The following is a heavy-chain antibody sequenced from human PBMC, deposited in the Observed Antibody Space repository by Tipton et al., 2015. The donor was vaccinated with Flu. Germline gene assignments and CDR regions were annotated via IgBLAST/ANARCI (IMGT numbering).Heavy chain of an antibody. Sequence: AVSGFTFSRYGMSWVRQAPGKGLEWVSGLGASGRTTYFADSVKGRFTISRDNFKNTLYLQMNSLRAEDTAVYYCAKVIPELVAGLDYWGQGTTVTVSS. CDR2: LGASGRTT. CDR1: GFTFSRYG. D-gene: IGHD6-19*01. V-gene: IGHV3-23*01. CDR3: AKVIPELVAGLDY. J-gene: IGHJ4*03.